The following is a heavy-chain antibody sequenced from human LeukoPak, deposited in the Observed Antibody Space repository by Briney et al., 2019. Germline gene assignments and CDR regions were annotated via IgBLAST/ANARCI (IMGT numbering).Heavy chain of an antibody. CDR3: ARDEGLTGDFVFYY. D-gene: IGHD7-27*01. J-gene: IGHJ4*02. V-gene: IGHV3-7*01. Sequence: GGSLRLSCAASGFTFSSYWTSWVRQAPGKGLEWVANIKQDGSEKYYVDSVKGRFTISRDNAKNSLYLQMNSLRAEDTAVYYCARDEGLTGDFVFYYWGQGTLVTVSS. CDR1: GFTFSSYW. CDR2: IKQDGSEK.